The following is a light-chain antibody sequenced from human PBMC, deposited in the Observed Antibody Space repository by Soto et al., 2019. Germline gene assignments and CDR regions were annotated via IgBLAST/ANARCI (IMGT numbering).Light chain of an antibody. J-gene: IGKJ5*01. CDR2: DAS. CDR1: QGISSW. Sequence: IQMTQAPSSVCASVGDRVTITCRASQGISSWLAWYQQRPGKAPKLLMNDASSLESGVPSRFSGSGSGADFTLTISSLQPEDFATYYCQHFNNYPTFGQGTRLEIK. V-gene: IGKV1D-13*01. CDR3: QHFNNYPT.